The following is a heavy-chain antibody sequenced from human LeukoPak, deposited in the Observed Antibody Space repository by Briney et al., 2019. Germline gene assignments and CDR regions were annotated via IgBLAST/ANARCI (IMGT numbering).Heavy chain of an antibody. D-gene: IGHD3-3*01. CDR3: ARTYPYYDFWSGYYTGNWFDP. J-gene: IGHJ5*02. CDR1: GGSISSGGYP. Sequence: SETLSLTCAVSGGSISSGGYPWSWIRQPPGKGLEWIGEINHSGSTNYNPSLKSRVTISVDTSKNQFSLKLSSVTAADTAVYYCARTYPYYDFWSGYYTGNWFDPWGQGTLVTVSS. V-gene: IGHV4-30-2*01. CDR2: INHSGST.